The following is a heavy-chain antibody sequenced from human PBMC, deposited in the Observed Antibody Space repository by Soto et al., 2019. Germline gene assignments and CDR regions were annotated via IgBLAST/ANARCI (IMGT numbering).Heavy chain of an antibody. CDR3: ASYGLHLGELSSYNWFDP. Sequence: GGSLRLSCAASGFTFSSYAMSWVRQAPGKGLEWVSAISGSGGSTYYADSVKGRFTISRDNSKNTLYLQMNSLRAEDTAVYYCASYGLHLGELSSYNWFDPWGQGTLVTVSS. CDR1: GFTFSSYA. CDR2: ISGSGGST. D-gene: IGHD3-16*02. V-gene: IGHV3-23*01. J-gene: IGHJ5*02.